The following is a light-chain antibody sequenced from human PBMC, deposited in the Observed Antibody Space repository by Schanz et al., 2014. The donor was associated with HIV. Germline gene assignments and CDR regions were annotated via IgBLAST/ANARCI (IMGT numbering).Light chain of an antibody. V-gene: IGKV3D-15*01. CDR3: QQYNTWPRT. J-gene: IGKJ1*01. Sequence: EIVMTQSPATLSVSPGERVTLSCRASRSVNSNLAWYQQKPGQAPRLLIYGASSRATGIPDRFSGSGSGTEFTLTISSLQSEDFAVYYCQQYNTWPRTFGQGTKVELK. CDR2: GAS. CDR1: RSVNSN.